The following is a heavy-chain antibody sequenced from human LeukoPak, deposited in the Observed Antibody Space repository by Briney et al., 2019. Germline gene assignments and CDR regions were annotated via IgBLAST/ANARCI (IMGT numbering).Heavy chain of an antibody. D-gene: IGHD2-15*01. J-gene: IGHJ5*02. CDR1: GFTFSTYD. V-gene: IGHV3-21*01. CDR2: ISSSSSYI. CDR3: ARDLVVAPPNWFDP. Sequence: GGSLRLSCAASGFTFSTYDMNWVRQTSGKGLEWVSSISSSSSYIYYADSVKGRFTISRDNAKNSLYLQMNSLRAEDTAVYYCARDLVVAPPNWFDPWGQGTLVTVSS.